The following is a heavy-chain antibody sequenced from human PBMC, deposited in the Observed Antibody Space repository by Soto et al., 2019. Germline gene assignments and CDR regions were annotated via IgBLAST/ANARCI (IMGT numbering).Heavy chain of an antibody. CDR1: GYTFTSYD. Sequence: GASVKVSCKASGYTFTSYDINWVRQATGQGLEWMGWMNPNSGNTGYAQKFQGRVIMTRNTSISTAYMELSSLRSEDTAVYYCASSGSYISNIVVEPAAMGDFQLWGQGTLVTVSS. D-gene: IGHD2-2*01. CDR3: ASSGSYISNIVVEPAAMGDFQL. J-gene: IGHJ1*01. CDR2: MNPNSGNT. V-gene: IGHV1-8*01.